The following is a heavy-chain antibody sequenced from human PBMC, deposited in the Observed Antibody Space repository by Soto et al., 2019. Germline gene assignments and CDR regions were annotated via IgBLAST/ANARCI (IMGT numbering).Heavy chain of an antibody. CDR3: ARVYYDFWSGYYTRSYFDY. CDR2: IIPIFGTA. J-gene: IGHJ4*02. CDR1: GGTFSSYA. D-gene: IGHD3-3*01. V-gene: IGHV1-69*13. Sequence: SVKVSCKASGGTFSSYAISWVRQAPGQGLEWMGGIIPIFGTANYAQKFQGRVTITADESTSTAYMELSSLRSEDTAVYYCARVYYDFWSGYYTRSYFDYWGQGTLVTVSS.